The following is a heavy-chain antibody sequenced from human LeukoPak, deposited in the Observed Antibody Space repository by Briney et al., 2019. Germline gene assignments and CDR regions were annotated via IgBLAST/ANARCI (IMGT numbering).Heavy chain of an antibody. J-gene: IGHJ6*03. V-gene: IGHV4-59*01. D-gene: IGHD1-26*01. Sequence: SETLSLTCTVSGGSISSYYWSWLRQPPGKGLEWIGYIYYSGSTNYNPSLKSRVTISVDTSKNQFSLKLSSVTAADTAVYYCARAPSSGSYLYYYYYYMDVWGKGTTVTVSS. CDR3: ARAPSSGSYLYYYYYYMDV. CDR1: GGSISSYY. CDR2: IYYSGST.